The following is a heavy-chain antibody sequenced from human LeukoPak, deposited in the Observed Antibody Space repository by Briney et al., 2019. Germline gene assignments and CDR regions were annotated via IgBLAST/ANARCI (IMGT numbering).Heavy chain of an antibody. CDR1: GYSFNTYW. Sequence: GESLKISCEGSGYSFNTYWIGWRRQMPGKGLEWMGIIYPGDSDTRYCPSFQGQVTISADKSISTAYLQWSSLKTSDTAMYYCARRYHDSSGYSRHFDYWGQGTLVTVSS. V-gene: IGHV5-51*01. J-gene: IGHJ4*02. CDR3: ARRYHDSSGYSRHFDY. D-gene: IGHD3-22*01. CDR2: IYPGDSDT.